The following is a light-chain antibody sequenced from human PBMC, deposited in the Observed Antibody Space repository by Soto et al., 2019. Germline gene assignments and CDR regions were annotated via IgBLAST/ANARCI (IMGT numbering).Light chain of an antibody. CDR1: SSDIGDYNY. J-gene: IGLJ1*01. CDR3: SSFTTSSPYV. V-gene: IGLV2-14*01. Sequence: QSALTQPASVSGSPGQSITISCTGTSSDIGDYNYASWYQQYPGKAPKLMIYEVSHRPSGVSNRFSGSKSGNTASLTISRLQAEDEADYYCSSFTTSSPYVFGTGTKVTVL. CDR2: EVS.